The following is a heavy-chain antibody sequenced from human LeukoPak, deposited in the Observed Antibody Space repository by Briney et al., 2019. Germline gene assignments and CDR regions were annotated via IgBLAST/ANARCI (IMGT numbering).Heavy chain of an antibody. V-gene: IGHV4-30-4*08. D-gene: IGHD3-22*01. Sequence: SETLSLTRTVSGGSISSGDYYWSWIRQPPGKGLEWIGYIYYSGSTYYNPSLKSRVTISVDTSKNQFSLKLSSVTAADTAVYYCARSSGYYSDAFDIWGQGTMVTVSS. CDR2: IYYSGST. J-gene: IGHJ3*02. CDR1: GGSISSGDYY. CDR3: ARSSGYYSDAFDI.